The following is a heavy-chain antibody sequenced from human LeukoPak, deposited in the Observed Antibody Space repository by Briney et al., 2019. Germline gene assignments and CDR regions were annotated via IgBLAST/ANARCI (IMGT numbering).Heavy chain of an antibody. D-gene: IGHD2-2*01. CDR3: ASMYYQDAFDI. J-gene: IGHJ3*02. Sequence: SETLSLTCTVSGYFISSIYCWGWIRQPPGKGLEWIGRICHDGNTYYNPSLKSRVTMSVDTSNNQFSLKLSSVTAADTAVYYCASMYYQDAFDIWGQGTMVTVSS. CDR1: GYFISSIYC. V-gene: IGHV4-38-2*02. CDR2: ICHDGNT.